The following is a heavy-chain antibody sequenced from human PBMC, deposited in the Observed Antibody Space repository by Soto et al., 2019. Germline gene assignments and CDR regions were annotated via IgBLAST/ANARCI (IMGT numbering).Heavy chain of an antibody. CDR2: ISGSGGST. V-gene: IGHV3-23*01. Sequence: EVQLLESGGGLVQPGGSLRLSCAASGFTFSSYAMSWVRQAPGKGLEWVSAISGSGGSTYYADSVKGRFTISRDNSKNTLYLQMNSLRAEDTAVYYCAKDLKKNPDGGSYYFDYWGQGTLVTVSS. D-gene: IGHD3-10*01. J-gene: IGHJ4*02. CDR1: GFTFSSYA. CDR3: AKDLKKNPDGGSYYFDY.